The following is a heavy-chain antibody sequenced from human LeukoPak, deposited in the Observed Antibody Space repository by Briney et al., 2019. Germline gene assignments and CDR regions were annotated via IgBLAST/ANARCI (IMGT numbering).Heavy chain of an antibody. CDR2: INPNSGGT. J-gene: IGHJ4*02. Sequence: ASVKVSCKASGYTFTGYYMHWVRQAPGQGLEWMGWINPNSGGTNYAQKFQGWVTMTRDTSISTDYMELSRLRSDDTAVYYCARDSGWSKPDYWGQGTLVTVSS. CDR3: ARDSGWSKPDY. CDR1: GYTFTGYY. D-gene: IGHD6-19*01. V-gene: IGHV1-2*04.